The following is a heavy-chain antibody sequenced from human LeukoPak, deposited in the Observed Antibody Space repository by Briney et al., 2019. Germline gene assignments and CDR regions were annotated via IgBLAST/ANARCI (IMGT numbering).Heavy chain of an antibody. CDR3: ARGHSSSWALDY. CDR1: GYTFTSYD. V-gene: IGHV1-2*02. J-gene: IGHJ4*02. Sequence: ASVKVSCKASGYTFTSYDINWVRQATGQGLEWMGWINPNSGGTNYAQKFQGRVTMTRDTSISTAYMELSRLRSDDTAVYYCARGHSSSWALDYWGQGTLVTVSS. CDR2: INPNSGGT. D-gene: IGHD6-13*01.